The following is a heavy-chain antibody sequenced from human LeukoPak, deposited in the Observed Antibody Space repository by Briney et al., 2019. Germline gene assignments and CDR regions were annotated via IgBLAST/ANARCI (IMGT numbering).Heavy chain of an antibody. CDR1: GGSISSYY. CDR2: IYYSGST. J-gene: IGHJ4*02. CDR3: ASGYSGYDYFDY. D-gene: IGHD5-12*01. V-gene: IGHV4-59*08. Sequence: PSETLSLTRTVSGGSISSYYWSWIRQPPGKGLEWIGYIYYSGSTNYNPSLKSRGTISVDTSKNQFSLKLSSVTAADTAVYYCASGYSGYDYFDYWGQGTLVTVSS.